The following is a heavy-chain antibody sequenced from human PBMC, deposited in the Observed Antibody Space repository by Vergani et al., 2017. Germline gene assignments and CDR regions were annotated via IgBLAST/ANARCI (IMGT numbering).Heavy chain of an antibody. D-gene: IGHD3-9*01. V-gene: IGHV3-43D*04. CDR2: ISYNGRLT. CDR3: ARDASLVIGTV. J-gene: IGHJ6*02. CDR1: GFTFEDYA. Sequence: EVQLLESGGGLVQPGGSLRLSCAAAGFTFEDYAMHWVRQAPGKGLEWVSLISYNGRLTYYADSVKGRFTISRDNNKNSLYLQMNGLRAEDTAVYYCARDASLVIGTVGAQGTTVTVSS.